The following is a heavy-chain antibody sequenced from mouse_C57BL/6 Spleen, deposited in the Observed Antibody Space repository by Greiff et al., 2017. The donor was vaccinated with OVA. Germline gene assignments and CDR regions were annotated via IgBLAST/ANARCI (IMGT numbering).Heavy chain of an antibody. V-gene: IGHV1-62-2*01. J-gene: IGHJ4*01. CDR3: ARHEERLYGYDYAMDY. CDR1: GYTFTEYT. CDR2: FYPGSGSI. D-gene: IGHD2-2*01. Sequence: LVESGAELVKPGASVKLSCKASGYTFTEYTIHWVKQRSGQGLEWIGWFYPGSGSIKYNEKFKDKATLTADKSSSTGYMELSRLTSEDSAVYFCARHEERLYGYDYAMDYWGQGTSVTVSS.